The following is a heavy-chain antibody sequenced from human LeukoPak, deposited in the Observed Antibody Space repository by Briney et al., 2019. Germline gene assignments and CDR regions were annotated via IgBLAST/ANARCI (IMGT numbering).Heavy chain of an antibody. D-gene: IGHD1-1*01. CDR3: AKHNIDH. CDR2: ISYDGSNK. Sequence: GGSLRLSCEASGFTFSSNAMHWVRQAPGKGLEWVAVISYDGSNKYYADSVKGRFTISRDNSKNTLYLQMNSLRAEDTAVYYCAKHNIDHWGQGTLVTVSS. J-gene: IGHJ4*02. V-gene: IGHV3-30*04. CDR1: GFTFSSNA.